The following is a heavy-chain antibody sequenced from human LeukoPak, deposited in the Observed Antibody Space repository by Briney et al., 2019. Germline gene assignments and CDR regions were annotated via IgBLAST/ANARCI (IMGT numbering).Heavy chain of an antibody. CDR1: GGTFSSYA. V-gene: IGHV1-69*04. Sequence: SSVKVSCKASGGTFSSYAISWVRQAPGQGLEWMGRIIPILGIANYAQKFQGRVTITADKSTSTAYMELSSLRSEDTAVYYCARDRIELRYGDSSGGFDYWGQGTLVTVSS. D-gene: IGHD4-17*01. J-gene: IGHJ4*02. CDR2: IIPILGIA. CDR3: ARDRIELRYGDSSGGFDY.